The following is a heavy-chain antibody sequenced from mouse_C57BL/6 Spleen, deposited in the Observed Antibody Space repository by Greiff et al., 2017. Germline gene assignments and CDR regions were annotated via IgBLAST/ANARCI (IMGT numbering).Heavy chain of an antibody. CDR2: IYPGDGDT. J-gene: IGHJ2*01. Sequence: QVQLQQSGPELVKPGASVKISCKASGYAFSSSWMNWVKQRPGKGLEWIGRIYPGDGDTNYNGKFKGKATLTADKSSSTAYMQLSSLTSEDSAVYFCARFTTVVEGDYFDYGGQGTTLTVSS. CDR3: ARFTTVVEGDYFDY. CDR1: GYAFSSSW. V-gene: IGHV1-82*01. D-gene: IGHD1-1*01.